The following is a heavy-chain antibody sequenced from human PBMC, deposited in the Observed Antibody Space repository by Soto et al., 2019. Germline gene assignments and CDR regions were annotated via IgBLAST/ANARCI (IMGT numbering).Heavy chain of an antibody. CDR1: GYTFTSYA. CDR2: INAGNGNT. J-gene: IGHJ6*03. D-gene: IGHD3-10*01. CDR3: ARVSTPDPLLWFGNMDV. Sequence: ASVKVSCKASGYTFTSYAMHWVRHAPGQRFEWMGWINAGNGNTKYSQKFQGRVTITRDTSASTAYMELSSLRSEDTAVYYCARVSTPDPLLWFGNMDVWGKGTTVTVSS. V-gene: IGHV1-3*01.